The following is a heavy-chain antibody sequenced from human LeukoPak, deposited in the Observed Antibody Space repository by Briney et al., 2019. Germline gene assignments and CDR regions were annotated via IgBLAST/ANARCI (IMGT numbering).Heavy chain of an antibody. V-gene: IGHV4-31*03. J-gene: IGHJ4*02. CDR1: GGSICSGGYY. Sequence: ASETLSLTCTVSGGSICSGGYYWSWIRQHPRKGLEWIGYIHYSGSTYYNPSLRSRLTISVDTSKNQFSLNLSSVTAADTVVYYCARAQATMVTHTPFDSWGQGTLVTVSS. CDR3: ARAQATMVTHTPFDS. CDR2: IHYSGST. D-gene: IGHD4-23*01.